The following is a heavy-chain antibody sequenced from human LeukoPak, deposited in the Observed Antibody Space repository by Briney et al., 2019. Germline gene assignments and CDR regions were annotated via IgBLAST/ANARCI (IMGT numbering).Heavy chain of an antibody. CDR2: ISSSGSST. D-gene: IGHD1-26*01. Sequence: PGGSLRLSCAASGFTFSSYSMNWVRQAPGKGLEWVSHISSSGSSTYYADSVKGRFTISRDNAKSSLCLQMDSLRAGDTAVYYCAREDGSQLDYWGRGTLVTVSS. CDR3: AREDGSQLDY. V-gene: IGHV3-48*04. CDR1: GFTFSSYS. J-gene: IGHJ4*02.